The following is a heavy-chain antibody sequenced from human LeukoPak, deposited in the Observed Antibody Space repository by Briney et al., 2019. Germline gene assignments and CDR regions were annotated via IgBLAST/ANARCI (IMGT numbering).Heavy chain of an antibody. CDR2: IYYSGST. D-gene: IGHD2-2*02. CDR3: ARRVQYCSSTSCYTNWFDP. Sequence: SETLSLTCTVSGGSISSSSYYWGWIRQPPGKGLEWIGSIYYSGSTYYNPSFKSRVTISVDTSKNQFSLKLSSVTAADTAVYYCARRVQYCSSTSCYTNWFDPWGQGTLVTVSS. V-gene: IGHV4-39*01. CDR1: GGSISSSSYY. J-gene: IGHJ5*02.